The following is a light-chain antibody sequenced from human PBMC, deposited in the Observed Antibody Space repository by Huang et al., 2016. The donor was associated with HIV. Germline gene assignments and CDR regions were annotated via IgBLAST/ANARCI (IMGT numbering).Light chain of an antibody. V-gene: IGKV3-15*01. CDR1: QSVGSN. J-gene: IGKJ2*01. Sequence: EVVMTQSPATLSVSPGERATLSCRASQSVGSNLAWYQQKPGLSPRLLIYGVSTRATGIPARCSGSGSGAEVTLTISSLQSEDFAVYYCQQYNDWPRTFGQGTKLEIK. CDR3: QQYNDWPRT. CDR2: GVS.